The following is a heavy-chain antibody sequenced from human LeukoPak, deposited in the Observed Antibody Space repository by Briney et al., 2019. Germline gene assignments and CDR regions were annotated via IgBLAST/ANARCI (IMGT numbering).Heavy chain of an antibody. V-gene: IGHV4-59*08. J-gene: IGHJ3*02. CDR1: GGSISSYY. CDR2: IYYSGST. Sequence: SETLSLTCTVSGGSISSYYWSWIRQPPGKGLEWIGYIYYSGSTNYNPSLKSRVTISVDTSKDQFSLKLSSVTAADTAVYYCARLGHGDYVRVDAFDIWGQGTMVTVSS. D-gene: IGHD4-17*01. CDR3: ARLGHGDYVRVDAFDI.